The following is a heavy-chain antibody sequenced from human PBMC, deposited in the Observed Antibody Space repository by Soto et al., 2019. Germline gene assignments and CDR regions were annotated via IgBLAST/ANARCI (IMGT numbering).Heavy chain of an antibody. J-gene: IGHJ3*02. CDR2: INHSGST. V-gene: IGHV4-34*01. CDR1: GGSFSGYY. CDR3: ARGRMWDFWSGSQIAFDI. Sequence: PSETLSLTCAVYGGSFSGYYWSWIRQPPGKGLEWIGEINHSGSTNYNPSLKSRVTISVDTSKNQFSLKLSSVTAADTAVYYCARGRMWDFWSGSQIAFDIWGQGTMVTVSS. D-gene: IGHD3-3*01.